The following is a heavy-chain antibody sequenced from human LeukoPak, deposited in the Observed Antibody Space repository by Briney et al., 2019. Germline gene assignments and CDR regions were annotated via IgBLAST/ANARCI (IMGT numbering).Heavy chain of an antibody. CDR2: ISYGGSNQ. Sequence: GRSLSLSCVASGFTFSRYAMHWVRQAPGKGLEWVAVISYGGSNQDYAESVKGRLTISRDNSKNTLNLQMNSLRAEDTAVYYCARGLHYYTSGSYLTGGYWGQGTLVTVSS. J-gene: IGHJ4*02. CDR3: ARGLHYYTSGSYLTGGY. CDR1: GFTFSRYA. D-gene: IGHD3-10*01. V-gene: IGHV3-30-3*01.